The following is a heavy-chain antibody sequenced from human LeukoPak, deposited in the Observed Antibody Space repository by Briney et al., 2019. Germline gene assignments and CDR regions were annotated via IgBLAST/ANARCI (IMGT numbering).Heavy chain of an antibody. CDR1: GFTFSSYS. V-gene: IGHV3-21*01. CDR3: ARAEYYYDSSGCGAFDI. D-gene: IGHD3-22*01. Sequence: PGGSLRLSCAASGFTFSSYSMNWVRQAPGKGLEWVSSISRSSSYIYYADSVKGRFTISRDNAKNSLYLQMNSLRAEDTAVYYCARAEYYYDSSGCGAFDIWGQGTMVTVSS. J-gene: IGHJ3*02. CDR2: ISRSSSYI.